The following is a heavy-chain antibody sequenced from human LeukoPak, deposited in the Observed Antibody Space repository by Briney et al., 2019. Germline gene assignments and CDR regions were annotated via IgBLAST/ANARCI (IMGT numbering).Heavy chain of an antibody. CDR3: ARDQKDDAFDI. V-gene: IGHV4-59*01. CDR2: IYYSGST. J-gene: IGHJ3*02. Sequence: SETLSLTCTVSGGSISSYYWSWVRQPPGKGLEWIGYIYYSGSTNYNPSLKSRVTISVDTSKNQFSLKLSSVTAADTAVYYCARDQKDDAFDIWGQGTMATVSS. CDR1: GGSISSYY.